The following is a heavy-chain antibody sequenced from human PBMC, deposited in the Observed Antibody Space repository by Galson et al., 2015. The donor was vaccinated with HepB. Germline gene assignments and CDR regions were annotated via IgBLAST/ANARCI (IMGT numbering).Heavy chain of an antibody. Sequence: PALVKPTQTLTLTCTVSVFSLSNARMGVSWIRQPPGKALEWLAHLFSNDEKSYSTSLKSRLTISKDTSKSQVVLTMTNMDPVDTATYYCARTLTYYDFWSGYYITHYDPFYYFDYWGQGTLVTVSS. CDR3: ARTLTYYDFWSGYYITHYDPFYYFDY. J-gene: IGHJ4*02. CDR1: VFSLSNARMG. D-gene: IGHD3-3*01. V-gene: IGHV2-26*01. CDR2: LFSNDEK.